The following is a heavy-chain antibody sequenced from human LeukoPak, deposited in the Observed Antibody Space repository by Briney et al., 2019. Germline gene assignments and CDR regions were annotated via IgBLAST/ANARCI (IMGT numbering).Heavy chain of an antibody. V-gene: IGHV3-21*01. CDR3: ARGGLTITMFGVDFIRNFDR. J-gene: IGHJ4*02. CDR2: ITSSGFI. CDR1: GFTFSSFS. D-gene: IGHD3-3*01. Sequence: SGGFLRLSCAASGFTFSSFSMNWVRQAPGKGLEWVSSITSSGFIYYADSLKGRFTISRDSAENSLYLQMNSLTAEDTAVYYCARGGLTITMFGVDFIRNFDRWGQGTLVTVSS.